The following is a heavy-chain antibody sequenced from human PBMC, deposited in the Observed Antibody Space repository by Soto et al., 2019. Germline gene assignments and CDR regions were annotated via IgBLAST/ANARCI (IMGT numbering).Heavy chain of an antibody. CDR3: TTDRDYNWTSPYY. D-gene: IGHD1-20*01. V-gene: IGHV3-15*01. CDR2: IKSKTDGGTT. CDR1: GFTFSNAW. J-gene: IGHJ4*02. Sequence: EVQLVESGGGLVKPGGSLRLSCAASGFTFSNAWMSWVRQAPGKGLEWVGRIKSKTDGGTTDYAAPVKGRFTISRDDSKNTLYLQLNSLKTEDTAVYYCTTDRDYNWTSPYYWGQGTLVTVSS.